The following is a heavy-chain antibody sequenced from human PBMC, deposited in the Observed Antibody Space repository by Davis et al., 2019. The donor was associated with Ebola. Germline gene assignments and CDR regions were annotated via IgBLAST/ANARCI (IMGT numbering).Heavy chain of an antibody. CDR2: INPNSGDT. CDR1: GYTFTGYY. J-gene: IGHJ6*03. V-gene: IGHV1-2*02. Sequence: ASVKVSCKASGYTFTGYYIHWVRQAPGQGLEWMGWINPNSGDTFYAQKFEGRVTMTRGTSISTAYMELTSLRSDDTAVYFCARHPASGSNTYYYNIDIWGKGSTVTVSS. D-gene: IGHD1-26*01. CDR3: ARHPASGSNTYYYNIDI.